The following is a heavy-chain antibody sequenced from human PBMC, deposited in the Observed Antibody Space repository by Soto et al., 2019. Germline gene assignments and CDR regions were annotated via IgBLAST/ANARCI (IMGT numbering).Heavy chain of an antibody. J-gene: IGHJ4*02. CDR2: IYHSGST. Sequence: SETLSLTCAVSGGSISSGGYSWSWIRQPPGKGLEWIRYIYHSGSTYYNPSLKSRVTISVDRSKNQFSLKLSSVTAADTAVYYCARHGMDYYDSSGYYYSPYYFDYWGQGTLVTVS. CDR1: GGSISSGGYS. D-gene: IGHD3-22*01. V-gene: IGHV4-30-2*01. CDR3: ARHGMDYYDSSGYYYSPYYFDY.